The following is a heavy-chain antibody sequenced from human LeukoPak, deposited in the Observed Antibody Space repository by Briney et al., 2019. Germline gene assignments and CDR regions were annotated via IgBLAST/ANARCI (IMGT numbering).Heavy chain of an antibody. D-gene: IGHD6-6*01. CDR1: GFTVSSNY. J-gene: IGHJ4*02. CDR2: IYRDGST. CDR3: ATSSSRILDY. Sequence: EGSLRLSCAASGFTVSSNYMYWVRQAPGKGLEWVSVIYRDGSTYYADSVKGRFTISRDNSKNTLYLQMNSLRAEDTAVYYCATSSSRILDYWGRGTLVTVSS. V-gene: IGHV3-66*01.